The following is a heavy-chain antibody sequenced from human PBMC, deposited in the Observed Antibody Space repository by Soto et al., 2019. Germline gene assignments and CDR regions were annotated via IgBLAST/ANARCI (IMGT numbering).Heavy chain of an antibody. CDR2: ISYDGSNK. CDR1: GFTFSSYG. CDR3: AKDGDPPTTVVTGLGY. Sequence: QVQLVESGGGVVQPVRSLRLSCAASGFTFSSYGMHWVRQAPGKGLEWVAVISYDGSNKYYADSVKGRFTISRDNSKNTLYLQMNSLRAEDTAVYYCAKDGDPPTTVVTGLGYWGQGTLVTVSS. V-gene: IGHV3-30*18. D-gene: IGHD4-17*01. J-gene: IGHJ4*02.